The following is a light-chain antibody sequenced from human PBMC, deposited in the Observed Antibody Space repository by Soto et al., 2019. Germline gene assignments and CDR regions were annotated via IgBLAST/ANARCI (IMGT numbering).Light chain of an antibody. CDR1: QSISSH. V-gene: IGKV1-39*01. CDR2: GAS. CDR3: QQSYSTPIT. J-gene: IGKJ5*01. Sequence: DIQRTQSPSSLSACVRDRVTITCRASQSISSHLNWYQQQPGKAPKFLIYGASSLQSGVPSRFIGSGSGTDFTLTISSLQPEDFATYYCQQSYSTPITFGQGTRLEIK.